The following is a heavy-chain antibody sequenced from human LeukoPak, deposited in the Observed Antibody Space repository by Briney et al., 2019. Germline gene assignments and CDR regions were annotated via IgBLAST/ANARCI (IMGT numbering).Heavy chain of an antibody. V-gene: IGHV4-61*01. D-gene: IGHD1-26*01. CDR1: GGSVSSGSYY. CDR3: AREWITGGSYPRWFDP. CDR2: IYYTGST. Sequence: SETLSLTCTVSGGSVSSGSYYWSWIRQPPGKRLEWIGYIYYTGSTTYNPSLKSRVTMSLDTSKNQFSLKLTSVTAADTAVYYCAREWITGGSYPRWFDPRGQGTLVTVSS. J-gene: IGHJ5*02.